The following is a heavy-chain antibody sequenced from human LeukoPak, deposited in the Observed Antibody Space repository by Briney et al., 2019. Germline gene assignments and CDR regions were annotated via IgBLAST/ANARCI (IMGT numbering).Heavy chain of an antibody. D-gene: IGHD6-6*01. Sequence: ASVKVSCKASGYTFPSYFMNWVRQAPGQGLEWMGIINPTGGSTTYAQKFQGRVTMTRDTSTGTVYMELSSLRSDDTAVYYCARTAARRFDYWGQGTLVTVSS. CDR1: GYTFPSYF. CDR2: INPTGGST. CDR3: ARTAARRFDY. J-gene: IGHJ4*02. V-gene: IGHV1-46*01.